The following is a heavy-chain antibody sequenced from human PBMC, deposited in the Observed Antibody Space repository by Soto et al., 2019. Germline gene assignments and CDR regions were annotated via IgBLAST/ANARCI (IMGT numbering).Heavy chain of an antibody. CDR1: GFTFSSYG. D-gene: IGHD5-18*01. V-gene: IGHV3-30*18. J-gene: IGHJ6*02. Sequence: QVQLVESGGGVVQPGRSLRLSCAASGFTFSSYGMHWVRQAPGKGLEWVAVISYDGSNKYYADSVKGRFTISRDNSKNTLYLQMNSLRAEDTAVYYCAKGYSYGYYYYGMDVWGQGTTVTVSS. CDR2: ISYDGSNK. CDR3: AKGYSYGYYYYGMDV.